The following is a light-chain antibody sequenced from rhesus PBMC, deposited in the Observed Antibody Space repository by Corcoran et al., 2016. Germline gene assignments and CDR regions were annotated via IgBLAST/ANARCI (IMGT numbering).Light chain of an antibody. CDR3: QHNYGTPRT. Sequence: DIQMTQSPSSLSASVGDRVTITCRASENVNNYLNWYQQKPGKAPKLLIYNASTLQSGVPSRFSGSGTGTDYIFTSSSLQSEDVATYYCQHNYGTPRTFGQGTKVEIK. V-gene: IGKV1-74*01. CDR1: ENVNNY. J-gene: IGKJ1*01. CDR2: NAS.